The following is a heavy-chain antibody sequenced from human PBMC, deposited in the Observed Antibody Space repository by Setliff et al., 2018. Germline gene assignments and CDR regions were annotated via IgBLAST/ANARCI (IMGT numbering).Heavy chain of an antibody. D-gene: IGHD3-9*01. V-gene: IGHV4-39*07. CDR2: IYYSGST. Sequence: SETLSLTCTVSGGSISSSSYYWGWIRQPPGKGLEWIGSIYYSGSTYYNPSLKSRVTISVDTSKNQFSLKLSSVTAADTAVYYCARTLYDYDILTGPGYYFDYWGQGTRVTVSS. CDR1: GGSISSSSYY. J-gene: IGHJ4*02. CDR3: ARTLYDYDILTGPGYYFDY.